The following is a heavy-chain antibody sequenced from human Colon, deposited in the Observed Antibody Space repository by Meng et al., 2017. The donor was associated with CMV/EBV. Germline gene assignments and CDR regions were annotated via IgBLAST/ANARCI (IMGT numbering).Heavy chain of an antibody. CDR3: AREGVQSSSYYFSS. D-gene: IGHD6-6*01. J-gene: IGHJ4*02. Sequence: SVKVSCKASGGPFSTNTISWVRQAPGQGLEWMGGVNPIFQKANYLRKFQGKVTITADMSTSTVYMDLSSLRSDDTAVYYRAREGVQSSSYYFSSWGQGTLVTVSS. CDR2: VNPIFQKA. V-gene: IGHV1-69*06. CDR1: GGPFSTNT.